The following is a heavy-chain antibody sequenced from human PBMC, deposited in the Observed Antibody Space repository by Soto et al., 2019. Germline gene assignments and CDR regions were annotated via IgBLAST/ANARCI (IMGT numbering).Heavy chain of an antibody. CDR2: ISSSSSTI. Sequence: GGSLRLSCAASGFTFSSYSMNWVRQAPGKGLEWVSYISSSSSTIYYADSVKGRFTISRDNAKNSLYLQMNSLRDEDTAVYYCARPITIFGVVRDTDAFDIWGQGTMVTVSS. CDR1: GFTFSSYS. V-gene: IGHV3-48*02. CDR3: ARPITIFGVVRDTDAFDI. D-gene: IGHD3-3*01. J-gene: IGHJ3*02.